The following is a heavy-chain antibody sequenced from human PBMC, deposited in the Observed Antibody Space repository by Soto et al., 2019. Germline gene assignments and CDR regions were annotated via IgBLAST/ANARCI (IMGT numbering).Heavy chain of an antibody. CDR3: XRDYEYQILEFAALDI. Sequence: QVLLVQSGAEVKKPGSSVKVSCKASGGAFSRYAISWVRQAPGQGLEWVGGIFPMYGTPVYAQKLQGRVTXTXDXXXXXXXXXXXXXXXXXXXXXXXXRDYEYQILEFAALDIWGQGTMVTVSS. CDR2: IFPMYGTP. D-gene: IGHD4-17*01. J-gene: IGHJ3*02. V-gene: IGHV1-69*01. CDR1: GGAFSRYA.